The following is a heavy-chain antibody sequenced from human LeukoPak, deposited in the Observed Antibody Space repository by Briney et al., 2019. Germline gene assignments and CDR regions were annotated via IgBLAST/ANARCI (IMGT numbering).Heavy chain of an antibody. V-gene: IGHV3-48*03. CDR1: GFTFSSYE. CDR3: AREYRAFVVVPAASGWFDP. Sequence: GGSLRLSCAASGFTFSSYEMNWVRQAPGKGPEWVSYISSSGSTIYYADSVKGRFTISRDNAKNSLYLQMNSLRAEDTAVYYCAREYRAFVVVPAASGWFDPWGQGTLVTVSS. D-gene: IGHD2-2*01. CDR2: ISSSGSTI. J-gene: IGHJ5*02.